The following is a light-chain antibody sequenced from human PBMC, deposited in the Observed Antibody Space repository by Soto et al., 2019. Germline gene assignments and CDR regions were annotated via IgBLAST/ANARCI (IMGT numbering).Light chain of an antibody. CDR3: CSYAGSSTWM. V-gene: IGLV2-23*01. Sequence: QSVLTQPAAVSGSPGQSITISCTGTTSDVGTYNLVSWYQHHPHKAPKLLISEGTKRPSGVSDRFSGSKSGNTASLKISGLQVEDEAFYYCCSYAGSSTWMFGGGTKLTVL. J-gene: IGLJ3*02. CDR1: TSDVGTYNL. CDR2: EGT.